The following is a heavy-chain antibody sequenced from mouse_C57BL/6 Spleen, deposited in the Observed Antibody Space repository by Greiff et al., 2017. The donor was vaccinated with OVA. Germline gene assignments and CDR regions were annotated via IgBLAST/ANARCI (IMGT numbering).Heavy chain of an antibody. CDR3: ARYGGNSYGDAMDY. D-gene: IGHD1-1*01. J-gene: IGHJ4*01. Sequence: VQLQQPGAELVKPGASVKLSCKASGYTFTSSWMHWVKQRPGQGLEWIGMIHPNSGSTNYNEKFKSKATLTVDKSSSTAYMQLSSLTSEDSAVYYYARYGGNSYGDAMDYWGQGTSVTVSS. CDR2: IHPNSGST. V-gene: IGHV1-64*01. CDR1: GYTFTSSW.